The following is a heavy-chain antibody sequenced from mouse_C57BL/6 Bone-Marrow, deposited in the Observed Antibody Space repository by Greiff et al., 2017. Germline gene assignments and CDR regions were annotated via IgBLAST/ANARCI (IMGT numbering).Heavy chain of an antibody. D-gene: IGHD4-1*01. CDR1: GYTFTSYW. V-gene: IGHV1-55*01. CDR2: IYPTSGRT. CDR3: ARSGPLGRSFDY. J-gene: IGHJ2*01. Sequence: VQLQQPGAELVKPGASVKMSCKASGYTFTSYWITWVKQRPGQGLEWIGDIYPTSGRTKYNEKFKSKAILTVDTSSNQAYMQLSSLTSEDSAVFYCARSGPLGRSFDYWGQGTTLTVSS.